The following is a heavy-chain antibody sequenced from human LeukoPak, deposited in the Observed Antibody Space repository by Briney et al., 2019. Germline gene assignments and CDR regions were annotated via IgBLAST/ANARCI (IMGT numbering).Heavy chain of an antibody. CDR3: ARGWSYGDYYFDY. Sequence: SETLSLTCAVYGGSFSGYYWSWIRQPPGKGLEWIGEINHSGSTNYNPSLKSRVTISVDTSKNQFSLKLSSVTAADTAVYYCARGWSYGDYYFDYWGQGTLVTVSS. D-gene: IGHD4-17*01. V-gene: IGHV4-34*01. J-gene: IGHJ4*02. CDR2: INHSGST. CDR1: GGSFSGYY.